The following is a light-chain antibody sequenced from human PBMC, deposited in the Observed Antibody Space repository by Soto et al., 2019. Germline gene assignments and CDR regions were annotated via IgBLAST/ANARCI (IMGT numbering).Light chain of an antibody. CDR2: GSS. V-gene: IGKV3D-15*01. CDR3: QQYNNWGLS. Sequence: IGMTQSPATLSVSPGDEVTLSCRASENVGTNLAWYQQKPGQAPRLLIYGSSTRATGIPATFSGSGSGTEFTLAISSQQSEESAIYYCQQYNNWGLSFGGGTEVEIK. J-gene: IGKJ4*01. CDR1: ENVGTN.